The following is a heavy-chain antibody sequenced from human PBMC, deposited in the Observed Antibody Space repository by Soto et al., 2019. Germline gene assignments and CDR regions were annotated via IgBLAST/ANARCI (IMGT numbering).Heavy chain of an antibody. CDR2: ISGSGGST. Sequence: SGGSLILSCAASGFTFSSYAMSWVRQAPGKGLEWVSAISGSGGSTYYADSVKGRFTISRDNSKNTLYLQMNSLRAEDTAVYYCAKWLVPLLYYYYGMDGWGQGTTVTVYS. CDR3: AKWLVPLLYYYYGMDG. D-gene: IGHD3-10*01. V-gene: IGHV3-23*01. CDR1: GFTFSSYA. J-gene: IGHJ6*02.